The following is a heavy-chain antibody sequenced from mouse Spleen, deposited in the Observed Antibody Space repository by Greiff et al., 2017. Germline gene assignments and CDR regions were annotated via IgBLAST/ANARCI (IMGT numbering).Heavy chain of an antibody. V-gene: IGHV2-6-7*01. J-gene: IGHJ4*01. D-gene: IGHD1-1*01. CDR1: GFSLTGYG. CDR3: ARDGSSHYYAMDY. Sequence: QVHVKQSGPGLVAPSQSLSITCTVSGFSLTGYGVNWVRQPPGKGLEWLGMIWGDGSTDYNSALKSRLSISKDNSKSQVFLKMNSLQTDDTARYYCARDGSSHYYAMDYWGQGTSVTVSS. CDR2: IWGDGST.